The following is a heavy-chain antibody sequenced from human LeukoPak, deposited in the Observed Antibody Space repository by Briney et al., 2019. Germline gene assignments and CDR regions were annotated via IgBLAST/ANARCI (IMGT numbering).Heavy chain of an antibody. CDR2: IIPIFGTA. V-gene: IGHV1-69*13. CDR1: GGTFSSYA. CDR3: ATIAAAGTATDY. Sequence: SVKVSCKASGGTFSSYAISWVRQAPGQGLEWMGGIIPIFGTANYAQKFQGRVTITADESTSTAYMELSSLRSEDTAVYYCATIAAAGTATDYWGQGTLVTVSS. J-gene: IGHJ4*02. D-gene: IGHD6-13*01.